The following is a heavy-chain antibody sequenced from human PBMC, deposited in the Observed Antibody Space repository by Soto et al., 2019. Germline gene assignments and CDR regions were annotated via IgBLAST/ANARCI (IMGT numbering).Heavy chain of an antibody. D-gene: IGHD2-15*01. CDR1: GFTFSSYA. J-gene: IGHJ5*02. Sequence: EVQLLESGGGLVQPGGSVRLSCAASGFTFSSYAMSWVRQAPGKGLEWVSAISGNGADTSYADSVRGRFIISRDNSKDTLYLQMNSLRADDTAVYYCATTTVVAAAGFDPWGRGTQVIVSS. V-gene: IGHV3-23*01. CDR2: ISGNGADT. CDR3: ATTTVVAAAGFDP.